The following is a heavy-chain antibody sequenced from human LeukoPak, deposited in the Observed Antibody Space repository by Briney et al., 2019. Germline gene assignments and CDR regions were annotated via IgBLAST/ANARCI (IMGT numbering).Heavy chain of an antibody. CDR2: IYTSGST. V-gene: IGHV4-61*02. CDR3: ARQRFITMVRALGYFDY. CDR1: GGSISSGSYY. D-gene: IGHD3-10*01. Sequence: SETLSLTCTVSGGSISSGSYYWSWIRQPAGKGLEWIGRIYTSGSTNYNPSLKSRVTISVDTSKNQFSLKLSSVTAADTAVYYCARQRFITMVRALGYFDYWGQGTLVTVSS. J-gene: IGHJ4*02.